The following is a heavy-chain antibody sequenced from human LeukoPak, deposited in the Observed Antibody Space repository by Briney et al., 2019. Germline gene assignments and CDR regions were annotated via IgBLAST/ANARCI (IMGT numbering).Heavy chain of an antibody. Sequence: GGSLRLSCAASGFTFSDYYMSWIRQAPGKGLEWVSYISSSGSTIYYADSVKGRFTISRDNAKNSLYLQMNSLRAEDTAVYYCARTPGYSSGLSRAKKPGEYYYYGMDVWGQGTTVTVSS. CDR1: GFTFSDYY. CDR3: ARTPGYSSGLSRAKKPGEYYYYGMDV. D-gene: IGHD6-19*01. CDR2: ISSSGSTI. J-gene: IGHJ6*02. V-gene: IGHV3-11*01.